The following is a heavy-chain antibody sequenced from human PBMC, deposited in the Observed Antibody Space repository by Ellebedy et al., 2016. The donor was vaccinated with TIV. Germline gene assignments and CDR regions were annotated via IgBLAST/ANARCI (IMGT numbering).Heavy chain of an antibody. J-gene: IGHJ5*02. D-gene: IGHD3-22*01. V-gene: IGHV1-3*01. CDR1: GYTFTTYT. CDR3: ARETHYYDSRSDYPWGS. CDR2: INAGNANT. Sequence: ASVKVSXXASGYTFTTYTMHWVRQAPGHSLEWLGWINAGNANTKSSQKFQGRVTITRDTSASTAYMELSSLRSEDTAGYYCARETHYYDSRSDYPWGSWGQGTLVTVSS.